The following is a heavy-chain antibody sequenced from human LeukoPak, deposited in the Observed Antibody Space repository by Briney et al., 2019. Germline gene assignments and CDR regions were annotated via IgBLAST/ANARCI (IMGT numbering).Heavy chain of an antibody. V-gene: IGHV3-23*01. Sequence: GGSLRLSCAASGFTFSSYAMSWVRQAPGKGLEWVPAISGSGGSTYYADSVKGRFTISRDNSKNTLYLQMNSLRAEDTAVYYCAKDLTYYDTPYYFDYWGQGTLVTVSS. CDR1: GFTFSSYA. CDR2: ISGSGGST. CDR3: AKDLTYYDTPYYFDY. D-gene: IGHD3-22*01. J-gene: IGHJ4*02.